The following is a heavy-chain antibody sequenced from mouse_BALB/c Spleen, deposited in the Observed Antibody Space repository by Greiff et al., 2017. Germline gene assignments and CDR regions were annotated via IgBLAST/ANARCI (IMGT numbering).Heavy chain of an antibody. CDR3: ARDAVRRGYFDY. D-gene: IGHD2-14*01. V-gene: IGHV5-6-3*01. Sequence: DVKLVESGGGLVQPGGSLKLSCAASGFTFSSYGMSWVRQTPDKRLELVATINSNGGSTYYPDSVKGRFTISRDNAKNTLYLQMSSLKSEDTAMYYCARDAVRRGYFDYWGQGTTLTVSS. J-gene: IGHJ2*01. CDR1: GFTFSSYG. CDR2: INSNGGST.